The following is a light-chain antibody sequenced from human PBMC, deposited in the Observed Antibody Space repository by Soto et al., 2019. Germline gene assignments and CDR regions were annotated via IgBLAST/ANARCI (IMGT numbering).Light chain of an antibody. CDR1: QGISSY. CDR2: AAS. Sequence: VIWMTQSPSLLSASTGDRVTISCRMSQGISSYLAWYQQKPGKAPELLIYAASTLQSGVPSRFSGSGSGTDFTLKISRVEAEDVGIYYCMQSIQLPPYTFGQGTKLEI. V-gene: IGKV1D-8*03. CDR3: MQSIQLPPYT. J-gene: IGKJ2*01.